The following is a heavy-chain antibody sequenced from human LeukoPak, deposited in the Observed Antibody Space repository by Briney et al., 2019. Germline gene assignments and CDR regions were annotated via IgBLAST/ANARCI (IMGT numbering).Heavy chain of an antibody. J-gene: IGHJ6*03. D-gene: IGHD2-2*02. CDR2: IYTSGST. CDR3: ARLGCSSTSCYRRYYYYMDV. V-gene: IGHV4-4*07. Sequence: SETLSLTCTVSGGSISSYYWSWIRQPAGKGLEWIGRIYTSGSTNYNPSLKSRVTMSVDTSKNQFSLKLSSVTAADTAVYYCARLGCSSTSCYRRYYYYMDVWGKGTTVTVSS. CDR1: GGSISSYY.